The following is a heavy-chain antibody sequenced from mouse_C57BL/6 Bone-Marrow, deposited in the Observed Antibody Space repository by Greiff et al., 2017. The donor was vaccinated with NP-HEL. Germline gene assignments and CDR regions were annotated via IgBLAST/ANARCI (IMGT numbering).Heavy chain of an antibody. J-gene: IGHJ4*01. V-gene: IGHV1-19*01. Sequence: VQLQQSGPVLVKPGASVKMSCKASGYTFTDYYMNWVKQSHGKSLVWIGVINPYNGGTSYNQKFKGKATLTVDKSSSTAYMELNSRTSEDSAVYYCARPRAMDYWGQGTSVTVSS. CDR2: INPYNGGT. CDR3: ARPRAMDY. CDR1: GYTFTDYY.